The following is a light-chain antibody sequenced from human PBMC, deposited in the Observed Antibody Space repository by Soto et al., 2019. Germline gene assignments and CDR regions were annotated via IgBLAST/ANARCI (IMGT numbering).Light chain of an antibody. Sequence: EIVLTQSPGTLSLSPGERATLSCRASQSVSSNYLAWFQQRPGQPPRLLISGASSRATGIPDRFSGSGSGTDFTLTISRLEPEDFAVYHCQQYGGAPWTFGQGPKVDIK. J-gene: IGKJ1*01. CDR3: QQYGGAPWT. CDR1: QSVSSNY. V-gene: IGKV3-20*01. CDR2: GAS.